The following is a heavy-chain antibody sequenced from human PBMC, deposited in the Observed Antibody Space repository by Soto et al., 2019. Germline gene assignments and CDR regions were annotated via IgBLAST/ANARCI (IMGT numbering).Heavy chain of an antibody. Sequence: ASVKVSCKASGYSFSSFGISWVRQAPGQGLEWVGWVSVPSGDTSSAQNFQGRVTVTTDTSTSAAYMEVGSLRSDDTAVYYCARTCRSGGSCYLEYWGEGTLVTVSS. CDR3: ARTCRSGGSCYLEY. D-gene: IGHD2-15*01. CDR2: VSVPSGDT. V-gene: IGHV1-18*01. J-gene: IGHJ4*02. CDR1: GYSFSSFG.